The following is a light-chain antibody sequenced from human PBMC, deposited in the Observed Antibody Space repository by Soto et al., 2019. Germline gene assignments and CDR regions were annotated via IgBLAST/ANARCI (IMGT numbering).Light chain of an antibody. CDR1: SSDVGRYNH. Sequence: QSALTQPPSVSGSPGQSVSISCTGTSSDVGRYNHVSWYQQPPGTAPKLMIYDVSNRPSGVPDRFSGSKSGNTASLTISGLQAEDEAEYYCSSYTGSNTLVVFGGGTKVTVL. CDR3: SSYTGSNTLVV. V-gene: IGLV2-18*02. CDR2: DVS. J-gene: IGLJ2*01.